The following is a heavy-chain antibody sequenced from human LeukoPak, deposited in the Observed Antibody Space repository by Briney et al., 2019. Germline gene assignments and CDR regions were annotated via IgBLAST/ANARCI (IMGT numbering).Heavy chain of an antibody. CDR3: AKIGGYYTPVGYFDL. CDR1: VLTYSSYP. V-gene: IGHV3-23*01. CDR2: ISGSGGST. Sequence: SLTLSRAASVLTYSSYPMSWLRPARSKGREGVAPISGSGGSTYYADSVKGRFTISRDNSKNTLYLQMNSLRAEDTAVYYCAKIGGYYTPVGYFDLWGRGTLVTVSS. J-gene: IGHJ2*01. D-gene: IGHD3-3*01.